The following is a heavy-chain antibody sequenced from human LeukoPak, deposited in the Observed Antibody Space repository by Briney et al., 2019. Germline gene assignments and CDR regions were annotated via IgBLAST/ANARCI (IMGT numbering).Heavy chain of an antibody. CDR1: GYTFTSYD. Sequence: ASVKVSCKASGYTFTSYDINWVRQATGQGLEWMGWISAYNGNTNYAQKLQGRVTMTTDTSTSTAYMELRSLRSDDTAVYYCARYSFSGYDGRWFDPWGQGTLVTVSS. CDR2: ISAYNGNT. CDR3: ARYSFSGYDGRWFDP. V-gene: IGHV1-18*01. J-gene: IGHJ5*02. D-gene: IGHD5-12*01.